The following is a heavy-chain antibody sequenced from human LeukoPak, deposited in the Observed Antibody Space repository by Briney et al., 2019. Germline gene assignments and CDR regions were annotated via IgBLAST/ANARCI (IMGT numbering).Heavy chain of an antibody. V-gene: IGHV3-21*01. D-gene: IGHD1-26*01. CDR1: GFTFSSFS. Sequence: PGGSLRLSCAASGFTFSSFSMNWVRQAPGKGLQWVSSISSGSSYIYYADSVKGRFTISRDNAKNSLYLQMISLRAEDTAVYFCARVPSGSSHYYGMDVWGQGTTVTVSS. CDR2: ISSGSSYI. J-gene: IGHJ6*02. CDR3: ARVPSGSSHYYGMDV.